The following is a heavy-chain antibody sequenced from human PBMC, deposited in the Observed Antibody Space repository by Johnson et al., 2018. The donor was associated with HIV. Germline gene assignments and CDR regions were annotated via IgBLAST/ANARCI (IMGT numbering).Heavy chain of an antibody. J-gene: IGHJ3*02. D-gene: IGHD2-15*01. CDR1: GFTFSSYG. Sequence: QMQLVESGGGLVKPGGSLRLSCAASGFTFSSYGMHWVRQAPGKGLECVAVISYDGSNKYYADSVKGRFTISRDNSKNTLYLQMNSLRAEDTAVYYCARGPHEVVVVAATSAFDMWGQGTMVTVSS. CDR3: ARGPHEVVVVAATSAFDM. CDR2: ISYDGSNK. V-gene: IGHV3-30*03.